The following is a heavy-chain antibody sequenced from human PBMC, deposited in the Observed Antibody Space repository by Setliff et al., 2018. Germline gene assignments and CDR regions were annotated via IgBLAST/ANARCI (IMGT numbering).Heavy chain of an antibody. Sequence: PSETLSLTCAVYGGSFSGYCWSWIRQPPGKGLEWIGEINHSGSTNYNPSLKSRVTISVDTSKNQFSLKLSSVTAADTAVYYCTRGPDGYTYQGAFDIWGQGTMVTVSS. D-gene: IGHD5-12*01. CDR2: INHSGST. V-gene: IGHV4-34*01. CDR1: GGSFSGYC. J-gene: IGHJ3*02. CDR3: TRGPDGYTYQGAFDI.